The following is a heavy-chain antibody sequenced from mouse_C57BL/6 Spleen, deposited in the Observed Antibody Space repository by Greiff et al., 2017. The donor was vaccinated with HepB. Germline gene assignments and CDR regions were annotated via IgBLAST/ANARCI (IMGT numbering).Heavy chain of an antibody. Sequence: EVQLQQSGPELVKPGASVKISCKASGYTFTDYYMNWVKQSHGKSLEWIGDINPNNGGTSYNQKFKGKATLTVDKSSSTAYMELRSLTSEDSAVYYCARGAPEDYWGQGTTLTVSS. CDR2: INPNNGGT. V-gene: IGHV1-26*01. CDR3: ARGAPEDY. J-gene: IGHJ2*01. CDR1: GYTFTDYY.